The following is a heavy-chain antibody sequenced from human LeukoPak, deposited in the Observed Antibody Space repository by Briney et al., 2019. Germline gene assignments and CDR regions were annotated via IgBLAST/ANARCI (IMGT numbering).Heavy chain of an antibody. D-gene: IGHD6-19*01. J-gene: IGHJ4*02. CDR2: INPNSGGT. Sequence: GASVKVSCKASGYTFTGYYIHWVRQALGQGLEWMGWINPNSGGTNYAQKFQGRVTMTRDTSISTAYMELSRLRSDDTAVYYCAHDTHSSGWYNWGQGTLVTVSS. CDR3: AHDTHSSGWYN. CDR1: GYTFTGYY. V-gene: IGHV1-2*02.